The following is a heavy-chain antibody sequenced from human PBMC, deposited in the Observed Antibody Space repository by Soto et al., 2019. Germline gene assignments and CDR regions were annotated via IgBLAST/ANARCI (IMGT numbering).Heavy chain of an antibody. CDR2: IWFDGSNR. J-gene: IGHJ5*02. V-gene: IGHV3-33*01. CDR1: GIAFNISG. Sequence: GGSLRLSCATSGIAFNISGMHWLRQSPGKGLEWLALIWFDGSNRIYADSVKGRFTISRDNSKNTLYLQMDSLRADDTAIYYCARGNNHCDRWGQGILVTVSS. CDR3: ARGNNHCDR. D-gene: IGHD1-20*01.